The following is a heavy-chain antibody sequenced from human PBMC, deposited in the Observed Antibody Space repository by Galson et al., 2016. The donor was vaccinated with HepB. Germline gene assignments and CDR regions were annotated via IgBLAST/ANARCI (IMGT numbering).Heavy chain of an antibody. V-gene: IGHV3-23*01. CDR3: AKGKWSWNTCFDS. CDR2: ISGSGVT. CDR1: GFRFSSYG. D-gene: IGHD1/OR15-1a*01. Sequence: SLRLSCAAAGFRFSSYGMSWVRQAPGKGLEWVSHISGSGVTYYADPVKGRFTISRDDSMNTLYLQMNGLRADDTAVYYCAKGKWSWNTCFDSWGQGALVIVSS. J-gene: IGHJ4*02.